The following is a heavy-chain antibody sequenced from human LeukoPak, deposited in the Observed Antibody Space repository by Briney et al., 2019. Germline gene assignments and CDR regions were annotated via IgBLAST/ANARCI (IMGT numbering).Heavy chain of an antibody. V-gene: IGHV3-20*04. CDR3: TRVEETATTAAIIRKYSYYYYYMDV. D-gene: IGHD4-11*01. CDR2: INWNGGST. CDR1: GFTFDDYG. J-gene: IGHJ6*03. Sequence: GGSLRLSCAASGFTFDDYGMSWVRQVPGKGLEWVSGINWNGGSTGNADSVKDRFTISRDNAKNSLYLQMSSLRAEDTAVYYCTRVEETATTAAIIRKYSYYYYYMDVWGKGNTVTVSS.